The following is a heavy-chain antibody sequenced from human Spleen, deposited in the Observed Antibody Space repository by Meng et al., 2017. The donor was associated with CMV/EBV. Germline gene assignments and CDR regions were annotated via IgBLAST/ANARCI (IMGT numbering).Heavy chain of an antibody. Sequence: GESLKISCAASGFTFSSYSMTWVRQAPGKGLEWVSSISGSSSYIYYADSVKGRFTIFRDNAKNSLYLQMNSLRAEDTAVYYCARDYTPVVTALNQHWGQGTLVTVSS. V-gene: IGHV3-21*06. D-gene: IGHD4-23*01. CDR3: ARDYTPVVTALNQH. CDR2: ISGSSSYI. CDR1: GFTFSSYS. J-gene: IGHJ1*01.